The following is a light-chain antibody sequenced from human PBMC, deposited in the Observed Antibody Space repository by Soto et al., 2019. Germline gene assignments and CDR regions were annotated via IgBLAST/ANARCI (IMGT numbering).Light chain of an antibody. J-gene: IGKJ5*01. CDR3: QQYNNWPPIT. CDR2: GAS. V-gene: IGKV3-15*01. Sequence: EIVMTQSPATLSVSPGDRATLSCRASQSVRINLAWYQQKPGQAPRLLIYGASTRATGIPARFSGSGSGTEFTLTISNLQSENFAVYYCQQYNNWPPITFGQGTRLEIK. CDR1: QSVRIN.